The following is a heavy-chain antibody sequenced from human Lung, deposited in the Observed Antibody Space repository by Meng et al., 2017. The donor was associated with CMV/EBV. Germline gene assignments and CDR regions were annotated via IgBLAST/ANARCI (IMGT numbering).Heavy chain of an antibody. CDR2: ISSTGSSI. CDR1: GFSFSDYY. Sequence: SXAASGFSFSDYYMSWIRQAPGKGLEWVSYISSTGSSIYYADSVKGRFTISRDNAKNSLYLQMNSLRAEDTAMYYCARDPRPGAYYFGMDVWGQGXTVTVSS. D-gene: IGHD6-6*01. J-gene: IGHJ6*02. CDR3: ARDPRPGAYYFGMDV. V-gene: IGHV3-11*04.